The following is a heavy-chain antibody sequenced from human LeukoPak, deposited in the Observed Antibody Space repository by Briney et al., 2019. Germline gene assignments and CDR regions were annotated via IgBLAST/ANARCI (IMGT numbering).Heavy chain of an antibody. CDR2: IYSGGST. V-gene: IGHV3-53*01. D-gene: IGHD6-13*01. CDR3: ARVGAAAQIDY. J-gene: IGHJ4*02. Sequence: GGSLRLSCAASGFTVSSNYMSWVRQAPGKGLEWVSVIYSGGSTYYADSVKGRFTISRDNSKNTLYLQMNSLRAEDTAVYYCARVGAAAQIDYWGQGTLVTVSS. CDR1: GFTVSSNY.